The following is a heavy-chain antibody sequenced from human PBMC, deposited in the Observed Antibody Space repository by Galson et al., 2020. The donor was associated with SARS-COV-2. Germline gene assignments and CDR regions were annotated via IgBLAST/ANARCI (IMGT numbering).Heavy chain of an antibody. CDR3: ARDSPVAPLAAADSLDY. V-gene: IGHV1-18*01. J-gene: IGHJ4*02. D-gene: IGHD6-13*01. CDR2: ISAYNGNT. Sequence: ASVKVSCKASGYTFTSYGISWVRQAPGQGLEWMGWISAYNGNTNYAQKLQGRVTMTTDTSTSTAYMELRSLRSDDTAVYYCARDSPVAPLAAADSLDYWGQGTLVTVSS. CDR1: GYTFTSYG.